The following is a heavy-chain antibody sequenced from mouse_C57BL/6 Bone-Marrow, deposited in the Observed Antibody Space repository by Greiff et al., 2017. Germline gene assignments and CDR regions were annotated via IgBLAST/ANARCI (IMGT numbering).Heavy chain of an antibody. J-gene: IGHJ2*01. Sequence: QVQLQQSGAELAKPGASVKLSCKASGYTFTSYWMHWVKQRPGQGLEWIGYINPSRGSTKYNQKFKDKATWTADKSSSTADMQLSSRTYEDSAVYYCAATMVTTSYWGQGTTLTVSS. D-gene: IGHD2-2*01. CDR2: INPSRGST. CDR3: AATMVTTSY. V-gene: IGHV1-7*01. CDR1: GYTFTSYW.